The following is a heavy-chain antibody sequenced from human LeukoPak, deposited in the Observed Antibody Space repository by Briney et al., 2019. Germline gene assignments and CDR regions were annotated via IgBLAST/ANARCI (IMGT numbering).Heavy chain of an antibody. CDR3: ARYYDSSGYYYYGMDV. CDR1: GGSIGSSSYY. D-gene: IGHD3-22*01. Sequence: SETLSLTCTVSGGSIGSSSYYWGWIRQPPGKGLEWIGSIYYSGSTYYNPSLKSRVTISVDTSKNQFSLKLSSVTAADTAVYYCARYYDSSGYYYYGMDVWGQGTTVTVSS. J-gene: IGHJ6*02. V-gene: IGHV4-39*01. CDR2: IYYSGST.